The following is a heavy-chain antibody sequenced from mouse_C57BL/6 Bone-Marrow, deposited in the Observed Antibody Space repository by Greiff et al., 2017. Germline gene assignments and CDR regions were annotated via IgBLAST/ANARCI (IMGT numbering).Heavy chain of an antibody. CDR2: ISNGGGST. V-gene: IGHV5-12*01. Sequence: DVKLVESGGGLVQPGGSLKLSCAASGFTFSDYYMYWVRQTPEKRLEWVAYISNGGGSTYYPDTVKGRFTISRDNAKNTLYLQMSRLKSEDTDMYYCARRPAWFAYWGQGTLVTVSA. CDR1: GFTFSDYY. J-gene: IGHJ3*01. CDR3: ARRPAWFAY.